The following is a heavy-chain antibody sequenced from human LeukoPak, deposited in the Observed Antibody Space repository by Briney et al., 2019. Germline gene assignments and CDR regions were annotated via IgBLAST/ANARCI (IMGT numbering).Heavy chain of an antibody. CDR1: GFTFSTNA. J-gene: IGHJ4*02. CDR2: ISGSGGST. D-gene: IGHD6-19*01. Sequence: PGGSLRLSWAASGFTFSTNAMSWVRQAPGKGPEWVSAISGSGGSTSYADSVKGRFTISRDNSKNTLFLQINRLRAEDTAVYYCAKRSVSSGFYYYFDYWGQGTLVTVSS. V-gene: IGHV3-23*01. CDR3: AKRSVSSGFYYYFDY.